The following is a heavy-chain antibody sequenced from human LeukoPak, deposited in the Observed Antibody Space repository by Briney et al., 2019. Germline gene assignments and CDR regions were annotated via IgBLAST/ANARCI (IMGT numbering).Heavy chain of an antibody. Sequence: PSETLSLTCTVSGGSISSSSYYWGSIRQPPGKGLEWIGSIYYSGSTYYNPSLKSRVTISVDTSKNQFSLKLSSVTAADTAVYYCASNVLRYFDWGALGIYYFDYWGQGTLVTVSS. V-gene: IGHV4-39*01. CDR3: ASNVLRYFDWGALGIYYFDY. CDR1: GGSISSSSYY. CDR2: IYYSGST. D-gene: IGHD3-9*01. J-gene: IGHJ4*02.